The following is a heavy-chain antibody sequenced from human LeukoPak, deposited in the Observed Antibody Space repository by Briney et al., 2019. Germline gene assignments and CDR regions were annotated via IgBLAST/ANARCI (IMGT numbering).Heavy chain of an antibody. CDR1: GFTFSSYA. CDR2: ISGSGGST. CDR3: AKDAPCSGGSCYQGYNDY. J-gene: IGHJ4*02. D-gene: IGHD2-15*01. Sequence: QPGRSLRLSCAASGFTFSSYAMSWVRQAPGKGLEWVSAISGSGGSTYYADSVKGRFTISRDNSKNTLYLQMNSLRAEDTAVYYCAKDAPCSGGSCYQGYNDYWGQGTLVTVSS. V-gene: IGHV3-23*01.